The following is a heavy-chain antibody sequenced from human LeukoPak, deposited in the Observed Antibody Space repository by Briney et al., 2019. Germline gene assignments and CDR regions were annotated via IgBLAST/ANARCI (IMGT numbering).Heavy chain of an antibody. Sequence: PSETLSLTCAVSGGSISSSNWWSWVRQPPGKGLEWIGEIYHSGSTNYNPSLKSRVTISVDKSKNQFSLKLSSVTAADTAVYYCARAGSSYYYYYYYMDVWGKGTTVTVSS. V-gene: IGHV4-4*02. J-gene: IGHJ6*03. CDR1: GGSISSSNW. CDR2: IYHSGST. D-gene: IGHD6-6*01. CDR3: ARAGSSYYYYYYYMDV.